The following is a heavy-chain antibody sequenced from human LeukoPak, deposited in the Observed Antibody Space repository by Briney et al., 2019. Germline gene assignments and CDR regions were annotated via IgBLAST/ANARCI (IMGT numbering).Heavy chain of an antibody. CDR3: AKVPWRYSSSSWYDG. CDR1: GFTFSTYS. Sequence: GGSLRLSCAASGFTFSTYSMNWVRQAPGKGLEWISYISSSSSTIYYADSVKGRFTISRDNAKNSLYLQMNSLRAEDTALYYCAKVPWRYSSSSWYDGWGQGTLVTVSS. D-gene: IGHD6-13*01. J-gene: IGHJ4*02. CDR2: ISSSSSTI. V-gene: IGHV3-48*01.